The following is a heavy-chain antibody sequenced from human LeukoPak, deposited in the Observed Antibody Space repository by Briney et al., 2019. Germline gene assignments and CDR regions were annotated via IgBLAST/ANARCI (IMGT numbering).Heavy chain of an antibody. Sequence: GGSLRLSCAASGFTLTSYWMHWVRHAPGKGLVWVSLINSDGSTTKYADSVKGRFTMSRDNAKNTLYLEMNSLRGEDTAVYYCATGGSSGWYHFEYWGQGTLVTVSS. D-gene: IGHD6-19*01. CDR3: ATGGSSGWYHFEY. J-gene: IGHJ4*02. CDR1: GFTLTSYW. CDR2: INSDGSTT. V-gene: IGHV3-74*03.